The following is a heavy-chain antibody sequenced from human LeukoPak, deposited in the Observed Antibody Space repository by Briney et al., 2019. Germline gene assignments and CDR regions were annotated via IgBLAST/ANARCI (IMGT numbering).Heavy chain of an antibody. CDR1: GGSFSGYY. J-gene: IGHJ4*02. V-gene: IGHV4-34*01. Sequence: SETLSLTCAVYGGSFSGYYWSWIRQPPGKGLEWIGEINHSGSTNYNPSPKSRVTISVDTSKNQFSLKLSSVTAADTAVYYCARVKGGFGCFDYWGQGTLVTVSS. D-gene: IGHD3-10*01. CDR3: ARVKGGFGCFDY. CDR2: INHSGST.